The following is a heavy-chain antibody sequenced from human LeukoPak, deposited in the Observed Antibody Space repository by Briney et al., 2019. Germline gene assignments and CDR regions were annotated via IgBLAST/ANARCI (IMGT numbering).Heavy chain of an antibody. D-gene: IGHD3-22*01. J-gene: IGHJ4*02. CDR1: GGSISSGDYY. Sequence: PSETLSLTCTVSGGSISSGDYYWSWIRQPPGKGLEWIGYIYYSGSTYYNPSLKSRVTISVDTSKNQFSLKLSSVTAADTAVYYCARGGYYYDTCGPFDYWGQGTLVTVSS. CDR2: IYYSGST. V-gene: IGHV4-30-4*01. CDR3: ARGGYYYDTCGPFDY.